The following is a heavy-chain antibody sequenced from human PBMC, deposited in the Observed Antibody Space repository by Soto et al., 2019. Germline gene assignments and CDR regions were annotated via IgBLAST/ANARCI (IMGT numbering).Heavy chain of an antibody. CDR3: AGAIVVVPAAIPLGPYYFYY. CDR1: GGPISSGGYY. Sequence: PSETLSLTCTVSGGPISSGGYYWSWIRQHPGKGLEWSGYISDSGSTYYNPSLKSRVSISVDTSKNQFSLKLSSVTSADTAVYYCAGAIVVVPAAIPLGPYYFYYWGQGPLVTVSS. J-gene: IGHJ4*02. D-gene: IGHD2-2*02. V-gene: IGHV4-31*03. CDR2: ISDSGST.